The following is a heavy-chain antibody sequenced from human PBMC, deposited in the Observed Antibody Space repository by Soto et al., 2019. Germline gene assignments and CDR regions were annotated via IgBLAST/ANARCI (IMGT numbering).Heavy chain of an antibody. CDR3: ARDQTISMLYDAFDI. CDR1: GYTFTSYG. Sequence: ASVKVSCKASGYTFTSYGISWVRQAPGQGLEWMGWISAYNGNTNYAQKLQGRVTMTTDTSTSTAYMELRSLRSDDTAVYYCARDQTISMLYDAFDIWGHGTMVTVSS. V-gene: IGHV1-18*01. J-gene: IGHJ3*02. CDR2: ISAYNGNT. D-gene: IGHD2-8*01.